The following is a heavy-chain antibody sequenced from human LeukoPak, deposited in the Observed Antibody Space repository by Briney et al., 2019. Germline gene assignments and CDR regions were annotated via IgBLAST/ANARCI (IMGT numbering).Heavy chain of an antibody. J-gene: IGHJ5*02. CDR2: ISAYNGNT. CDR3: ARFVVVPASDWFDP. D-gene: IGHD2-2*01. V-gene: IGHV1-18*04. Sequence: ASVKVSCKASGYTFTGYYMHWVRQAPGQGLEWMGWISAYNGNTNYAQKLQGRVTMTTDTSTSTAYMELRSLRSDDTAVYYCARFVVVPASDWFDPWGQGTLVTVSS. CDR1: GYTFTGYY.